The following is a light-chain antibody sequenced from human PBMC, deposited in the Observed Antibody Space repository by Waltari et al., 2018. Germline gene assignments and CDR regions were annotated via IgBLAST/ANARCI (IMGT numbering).Light chain of an antibody. CDR2: WAS. J-gene: IGKJ2*01. V-gene: IGKV4-1*01. CDR1: QSLLYSSNNKNY. CDR3: QQYYSSSYT. Sequence: DIVMTQSQDALAVSLCESATINCKSNQSLLYSSNNKNYLAWYQQKPGQPPKLLTYWASTRESGVPDRFSASGSGTDFTLTISSLQAEDVAVYYCQQYYSSSYTFGQGTKLEIK.